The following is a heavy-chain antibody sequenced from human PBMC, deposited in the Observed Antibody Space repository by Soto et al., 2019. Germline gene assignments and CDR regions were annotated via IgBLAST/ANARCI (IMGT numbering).Heavy chain of an antibody. D-gene: IGHD3-22*01. CDR3: AKERVHYYDSSGPMDV. V-gene: IGHV3-23*01. Sequence: TGGSLRLSCAASGFTFSSYAMSWVRQAPGKGLEWVSAISGSGGSTYYADSVKGRFTISRDNSKNTLYLQLNSLRAEDTAVYYCAKERVHYYDSSGPMDVWGQGTTVTVSS. J-gene: IGHJ6*02. CDR1: GFTFSSYA. CDR2: ISGSGGST.